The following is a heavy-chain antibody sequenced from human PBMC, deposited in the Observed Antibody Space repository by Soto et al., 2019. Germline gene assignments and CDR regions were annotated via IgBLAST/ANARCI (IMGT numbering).Heavy chain of an antibody. CDR3: ARGPPLLW. V-gene: IGHV4-30-2*01. CDR2: NYHSGST. CDR1: GGSISSGGYS. D-gene: IGHD2-21*01. Sequence: QLQLQESGSGLVKPSQTLSLTCAVSGGSISSGGYSWNWIRQAPGKGLECIGYNYHSGSTYYNPSLKSRVTISVDRSKNQFSLKLSSVTAADTAVYYCARGPPLLWWSQGTLVTVSS. J-gene: IGHJ4*02.